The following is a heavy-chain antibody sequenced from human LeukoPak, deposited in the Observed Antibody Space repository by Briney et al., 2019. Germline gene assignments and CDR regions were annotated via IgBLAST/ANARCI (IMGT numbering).Heavy chain of an antibody. V-gene: IGHV3-7*03. J-gene: IGHJ4*02. CDR2: IKQDGSEK. D-gene: IGHD6-13*01. Sequence: GGSPRLSCAASGFTFSNLWMSWVRQAPGKGLKWVANIKQDGSEKYYVDSVKGRFTISRDNAQNSLYLQMNSLRAEDTAIYYCATSTAAAGTDWGQGTLVTVSS. CDR3: ATSTAAAGTD. CDR1: GFTFSNLW.